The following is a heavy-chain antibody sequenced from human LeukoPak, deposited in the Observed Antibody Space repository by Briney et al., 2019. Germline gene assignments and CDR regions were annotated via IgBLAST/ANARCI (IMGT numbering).Heavy chain of an antibody. CDR3: ARVTGYMTEDYFDY. D-gene: IGHD6-13*01. CDR2: INHSGST. J-gene: IGHJ4*02. Sequence: GSLRLSCAASGFTFSSYAMSWVRQPPGKGLEWIGEINHSGSTNYNPSLKSRVTISVDTSKNQFSLRLSSVTAADTAVYYCARVTGYMTEDYFDYWGQGTLITVSS. V-gene: IGHV4-34*01. CDR1: GFTFSSYA.